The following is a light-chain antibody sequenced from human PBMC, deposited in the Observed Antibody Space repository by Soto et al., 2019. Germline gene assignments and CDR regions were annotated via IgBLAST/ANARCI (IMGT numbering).Light chain of an antibody. CDR3: MQTLQSRT. J-gene: IGKJ1*01. CDR1: QSLLHSNGSTY. V-gene: IGKV2-28*01. Sequence: DIVVTQSPLSLTVTPGEPGSISCRSSQSLLHSNGSTYLDWYLQKPGQSPQVLIYMGSNRASGVPDRFSGSGSGTHFTLTISRVEAEDAGVYYCMQTLQSRTFGQGTKVEI. CDR2: MGS.